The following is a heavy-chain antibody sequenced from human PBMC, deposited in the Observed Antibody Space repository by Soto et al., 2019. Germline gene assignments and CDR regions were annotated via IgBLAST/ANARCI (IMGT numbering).Heavy chain of an antibody. D-gene: IGHD3-9*01. CDR1: GFTFSSYG. CDR2: ISYDGSNK. CDR3: ARATLPLRYFDWLLEH. J-gene: IGHJ4*02. Sequence: GGSLRLSCAASGFTFSSYGMHWVRQAPGKGLEWVAVISYDGSNKYYADSVKGRFTISRDNSKNTLYLQMNSLRAEDTAVHYCARATLPLRYFDWLLEHWGQGTLVTVSS. V-gene: IGHV3-30*03.